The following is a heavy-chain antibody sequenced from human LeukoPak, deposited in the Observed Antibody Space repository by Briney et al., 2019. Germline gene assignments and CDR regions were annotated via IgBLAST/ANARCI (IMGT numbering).Heavy chain of an antibody. CDR2: IYPGDSDT. CDR3: TLRGDSNYYDY. D-gene: IGHD3-10*01. Sequence: GESLKISCKASGYNFANYWIAWVRLMPGKGLEWMGTIYPGDSDTRYRPSFQGQATISADKSITTAYLQWSTLKASDTAMYYCTLRGDSNYYDYWGQGTLVTVSS. CDR1: GYNFANYW. J-gene: IGHJ4*02. V-gene: IGHV5-51*01.